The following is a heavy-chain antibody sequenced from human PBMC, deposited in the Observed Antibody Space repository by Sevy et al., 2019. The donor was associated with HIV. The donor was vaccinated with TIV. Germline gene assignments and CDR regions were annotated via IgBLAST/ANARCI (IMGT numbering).Heavy chain of an antibody. CDR1: TFTFGHYA. J-gene: IGHJ4*02. CDR3: ARDWGTPPTAILYYFDF. V-gene: IGHV3-30*04. D-gene: IGHD3-16*01. Sequence: GGSLRLSCAASTFTFGHYAMHWVRQAPGKGLQWVAGISYEGSSEYYTDSVKGRFTISRDNSKNTLNLEMNNLRVEDTAPYYCARDWGTPPTAILYYFDFWGQGIPVTVSS. CDR2: ISYEGSSE.